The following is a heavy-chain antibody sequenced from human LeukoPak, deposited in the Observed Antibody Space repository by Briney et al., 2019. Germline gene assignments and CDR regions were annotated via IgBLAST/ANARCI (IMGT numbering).Heavy chain of an antibody. Sequence: SETLSLTCTVSGGSISRYYWSWIRQPPGKGREGIGYIYYSGRTNYNPSLKSRVTISVDTSKNQFSLKLSSVAAADTAVYYCGRGGRVTVTNAEYFQHWGQGTLVTVSS. CDR1: GGSISRYY. CDR3: GRGGRVTVTNAEYFQH. J-gene: IGHJ1*01. CDR2: IYYSGRT. V-gene: IGHV4-59*01. D-gene: IGHD4-17*01.